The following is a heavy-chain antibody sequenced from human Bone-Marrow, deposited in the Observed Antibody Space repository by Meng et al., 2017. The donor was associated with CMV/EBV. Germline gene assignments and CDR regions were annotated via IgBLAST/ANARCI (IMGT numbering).Heavy chain of an antibody. CDR2: ISRDGRNT. CDR1: GFTFSTYA. J-gene: IGHJ3*02. V-gene: IGHV3-23*03. D-gene: IGHD2-21*01. Sequence: GESLKISCAASGFTFSTYAMSWVRQAPGKGLEWVSVISRDGRNTYYADSVKGRFTISRDNSKNTLYLQMNSLRAEDTAVYYCAKDVEKDAFDIWGQGTMVTVSS. CDR3: AKDVEKDAFDI.